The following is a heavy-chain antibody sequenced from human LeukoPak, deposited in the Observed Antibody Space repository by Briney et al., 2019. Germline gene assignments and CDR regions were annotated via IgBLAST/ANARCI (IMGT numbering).Heavy chain of an antibody. CDR3: ARGRRSWYQDYFDY. CDR2: IKQDGSEK. V-gene: IGHV3-7*05. CDR1: GLTFSYYG. Sequence: GGSLRLSCAASGLTFSYYGMHWVRQAPGKGLEWVANIKQDGSEKYYVDSVKGRFTISRDNAKNSLYLQMNSLRAEDTAVYYCARGRRSWYQDYFDYWGQGTLVTVSS. D-gene: IGHD6-13*01. J-gene: IGHJ4*02.